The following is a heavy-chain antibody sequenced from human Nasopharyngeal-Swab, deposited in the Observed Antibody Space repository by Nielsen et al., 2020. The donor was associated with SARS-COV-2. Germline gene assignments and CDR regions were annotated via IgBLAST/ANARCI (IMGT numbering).Heavy chain of an antibody. CDR2: IYYSGST. CDR3: ARGADNSGYSMYYFDY. D-gene: IGHD3-22*01. J-gene: IGHJ4*02. Sequence: SETLSLTCTVSGGSISSYYWSWIRQPPGKGLEWIGYIYYSGSTNYNPSLKSRVTISVDTSKNQFSLKLSSVTAADTAVYYCARGADNSGYSMYYFDYWGQGTLVTVSS. CDR1: GGSISSYY. V-gene: IGHV4-59*01.